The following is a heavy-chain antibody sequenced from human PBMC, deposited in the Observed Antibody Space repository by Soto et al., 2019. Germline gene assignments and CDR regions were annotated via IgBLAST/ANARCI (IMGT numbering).Heavy chain of an antibody. V-gene: IGHV3-23*01. Sequence: EVHLLESGGGLVQPGGSLRLSCEASGFTFNNYAMTWVRQTPGKGLQWVSTISGSGSSTFYADSVRGRFTISRDNSKNTLSLQMNSLRAEDTALYYCAKEKIASTVADFFDYWGQGTLVTVSS. D-gene: IGHD6-19*01. CDR1: GFTFNNYA. J-gene: IGHJ4*02. CDR3: AKEKIASTVADFFDY. CDR2: ISGSGSST.